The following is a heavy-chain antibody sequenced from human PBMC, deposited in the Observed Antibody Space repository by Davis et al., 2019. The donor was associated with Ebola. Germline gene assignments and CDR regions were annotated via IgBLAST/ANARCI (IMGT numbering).Heavy chain of an antibody. V-gene: IGHV1-3*01. Sequence: ASVKVSCKASGYTFTSYAMLCARQAPGQRLEGMGWINAGNGNTKYSQKFQGRVTITRDTSASTAYMELSSLRSEDTAVYYCAREDSSFDYWRQGTLVTVSS. J-gene: IGHJ4*02. CDR1: GYTFTSYA. D-gene: IGHD6-13*01. CDR3: AREDSSFDY. CDR2: INAGNGNT.